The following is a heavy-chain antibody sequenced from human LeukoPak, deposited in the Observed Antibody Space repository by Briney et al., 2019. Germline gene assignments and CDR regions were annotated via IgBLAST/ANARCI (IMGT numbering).Heavy chain of an antibody. CDR2: MYYSGNT. CDR1: GVSISSGSNY. Sequence: PSETLSLTCTVSGVSISSGSNYWGWLRQPPGKGLEWIWSMYYSGNTYYNPSLKSRITISVDTSKNQLSLKLSSVTAADTAVYYCATIAPGTHAFDIWGQGTMVSVSS. CDR3: ATIAPGTHAFDI. V-gene: IGHV4-39*01. J-gene: IGHJ3*02. D-gene: IGHD2-21*01.